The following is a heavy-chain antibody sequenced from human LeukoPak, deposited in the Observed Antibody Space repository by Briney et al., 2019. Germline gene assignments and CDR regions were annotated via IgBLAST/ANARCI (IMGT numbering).Heavy chain of an antibody. J-gene: IGHJ4*02. D-gene: IGHD2-21*02. V-gene: IGHV3-7*01. Sequence: GRSLRLSCAAAGFTFSSDWMSWVRQAPGKGLEWVANIKQDGSEKYYVDSVKGRFTISRDNAKNSLYLQMNSLRAEDTAVYYCARRLLPFHYWGQGDPGHRLL. CDR3: ARRLLPFHY. CDR1: GFTFSSDW. CDR2: IKQDGSEK.